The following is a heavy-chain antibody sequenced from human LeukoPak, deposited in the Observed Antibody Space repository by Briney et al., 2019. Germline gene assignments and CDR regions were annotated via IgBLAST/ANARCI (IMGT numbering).Heavy chain of an antibody. CDR3: ATGAPGTSFDY. CDR1: GFTFSSYA. CDR2: ISGSGGST. J-gene: IGHJ4*02. V-gene: IGHV3-23*01. D-gene: IGHD1-14*01. Sequence: GGSLRLSCAASGFTFSSYAMSWVRQAPGKGLEWVSAISGSGGSTYYADSVRGRFTISSDNSENTLYLQMNSLRAEDTAVYFCATGAPGTSFDYWGQGTLVTVSS.